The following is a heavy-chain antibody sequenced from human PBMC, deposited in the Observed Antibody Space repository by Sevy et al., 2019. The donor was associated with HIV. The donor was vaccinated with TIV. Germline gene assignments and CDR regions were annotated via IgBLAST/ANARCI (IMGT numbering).Heavy chain of an antibody. V-gene: IGHV1-18*01. Sequence: ASVKVSCKASGYTFNNFGISWVRQAPGQELEWMGWINPHNGNTKYAQKLQDRVTMTTDTSTSTAYMELRSLRSDDTAVYYCAREGTLITMLLWGQGTLVTVSS. CDR1: GYTFNNFG. D-gene: IGHD3-10*02. J-gene: IGHJ4*02. CDR2: INPHNGNT. CDR3: AREGTLITMLL.